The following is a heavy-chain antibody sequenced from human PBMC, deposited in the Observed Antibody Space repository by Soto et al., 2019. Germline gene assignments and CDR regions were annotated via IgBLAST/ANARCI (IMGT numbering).Heavy chain of an antibody. CDR1: GYTFTSYY. J-gene: IGHJ6*02. CDR2: INPSGGST. V-gene: IGHV1-46*03. D-gene: IGHD2-2*01. Sequence: QVQLVQSGAEVKKPGASVKVSCKASGYTFTSYYMHWVRQAPGQGLEWMGIINPSGGSTSYAQKFQGRVTMTXXTXTXXVYMELSSLRSEDTAVYYCARVCSSTSCYRYGMDVWGQGTTVTVSS. CDR3: ARVCSSTSCYRYGMDV.